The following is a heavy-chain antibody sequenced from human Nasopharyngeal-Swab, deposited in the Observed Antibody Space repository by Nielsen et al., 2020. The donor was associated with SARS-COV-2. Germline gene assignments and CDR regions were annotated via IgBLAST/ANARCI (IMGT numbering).Heavy chain of an antibody. Sequence: GESLKISCATSGFTFSPYTMTWVRQAPGKGLQWISYITSGNSVQYADPVRDRFTISRDNAKNSLYLQMNSLTAEDTAVYYCARERGGGYGDYWGQGTLVTVSS. CDR2: ITSGNSV. CDR1: GFTFSPYT. CDR3: ARERGGGYGDY. V-gene: IGHV3-48*04. D-gene: IGHD5-12*01. J-gene: IGHJ4*02.